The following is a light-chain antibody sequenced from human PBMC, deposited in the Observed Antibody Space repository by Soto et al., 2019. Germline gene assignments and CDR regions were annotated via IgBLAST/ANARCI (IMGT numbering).Light chain of an antibody. Sequence: QSVLTQPPSVSGAPGQRVTIPCTGSSSNIGTRYDVHWYQQLPGTAPKLLIYANSNRPSGVPDRFSGSKSGTSASLAITGLQAEDEADYYCQSYDSSLSGVVFGGGTKLTVL. CDR1: SSNIGTRYD. CDR3: QSYDSSLSGVV. J-gene: IGLJ2*01. V-gene: IGLV1-40*01. CDR2: ANS.